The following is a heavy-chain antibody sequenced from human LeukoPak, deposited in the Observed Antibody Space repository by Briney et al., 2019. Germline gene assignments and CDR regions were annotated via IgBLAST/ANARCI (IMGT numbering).Heavy chain of an antibody. CDR3: ARGRRGYSYGTYYFDY. CDR1: GGSISSGDYY. V-gene: IGHV4-30-4*01. J-gene: IGHJ4*02. CDR2: IYYSGST. D-gene: IGHD5-18*01. Sequence: PSETLSLTCTVSGGSISSGDYYWSWIRQPPGKGLEWIGYIYYSGSTYYNPSLKSRVTISVDTSKNQFSLKLSSVTAADTAVYYCARGRRGYSYGTYYFDYWGQGTLVTVS.